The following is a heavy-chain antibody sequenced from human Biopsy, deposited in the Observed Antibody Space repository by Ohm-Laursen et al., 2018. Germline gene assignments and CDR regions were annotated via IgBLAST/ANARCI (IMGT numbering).Heavy chain of an antibody. V-gene: IGHV4-59*12. J-gene: IGHJ6*02. CDR3: AIETTYCSGNRCYPDGMDV. D-gene: IGHD2-15*01. CDR2: IYYTGST. CDR1: AGSISSYY. Sequence: SETLSLTCTVSAGSISSYYWSWIRQPPGQGLEWIGYIYYTGSTNYNPPLKRRVTISVDTSKNQLSLKLRSVPAADTAVYYCAIETTYCSGNRCYPDGMDVWGQGTTVTVSS.